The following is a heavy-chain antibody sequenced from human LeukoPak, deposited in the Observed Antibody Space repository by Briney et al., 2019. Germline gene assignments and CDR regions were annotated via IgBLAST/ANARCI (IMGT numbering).Heavy chain of an antibody. CDR1: GFTFSSYY. CDR3: ARGGIAAAGSFDY. D-gene: IGHD6-13*01. V-gene: IGHV3-21*01. CDR2: ISSSSSYI. J-gene: IGHJ4*02. Sequence: GGSLRLSCTASGFTFSSYYMNWVRQAPGKGLEWVSSISSSSSYIYYADSVKGRFTISRDNAKNSLYLQMNSLRAEDTAVYYCARGGIAAAGSFDYWGQGTLVTVSS.